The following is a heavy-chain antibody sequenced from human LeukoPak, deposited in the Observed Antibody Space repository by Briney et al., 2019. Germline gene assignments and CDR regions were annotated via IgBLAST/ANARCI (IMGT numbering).Heavy chain of an antibody. Sequence: GGSLRLSCAASGFTFSSYSMNWVRQAPGKGLEWVSSISSSSSYIYYADSVKGRFTVSRDNAKNSLYLQMNNLRAEDTALYYCARTQRGWYGYWGQGTLVTVSS. CDR2: ISSSSSYI. CDR1: GFTFSSYS. J-gene: IGHJ4*02. D-gene: IGHD6-19*01. V-gene: IGHV3-21*01. CDR3: ARTQRGWYGY.